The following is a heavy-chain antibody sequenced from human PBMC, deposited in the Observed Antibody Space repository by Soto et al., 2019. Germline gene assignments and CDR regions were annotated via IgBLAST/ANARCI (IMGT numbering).Heavy chain of an antibody. CDR2: IYYSGST. V-gene: IGHV4-39*01. CDR3: ARFPLSYYSNYGHFDY. J-gene: IGHJ4*02. Sequence: QLQLQESGPGLVKPSETLSLTCTVSGGSISSSSYYWGWIRQPPGKGLEWIGSIYYSGSTYYNPSLKSRVTISVDTSKNQFSLKRSSVTAADTAVYYCARFPLSYYSNYGHFDYWGQGTLVTVSS. CDR1: GGSISSSSYY. D-gene: IGHD4-4*01.